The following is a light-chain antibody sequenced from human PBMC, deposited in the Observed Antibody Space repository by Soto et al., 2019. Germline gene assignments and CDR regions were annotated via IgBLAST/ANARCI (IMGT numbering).Light chain of an antibody. CDR2: AAS. CDR1: QSISSW. CDR3: QHYNSNPWT. V-gene: IGKV1-5*01. Sequence: DIQMTQSPSTLSASVGDRVTITCRASQSISSWLAWYQQKPGKAPKLLIYAASSLESGVPSRFSGSRSGTDFTLTISSLQPDDVATYYWQHYNSNPWTFGQGTKVEVK. J-gene: IGKJ1*01.